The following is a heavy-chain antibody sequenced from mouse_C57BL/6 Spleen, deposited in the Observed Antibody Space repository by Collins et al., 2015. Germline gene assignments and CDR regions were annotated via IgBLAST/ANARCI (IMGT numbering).Heavy chain of an antibody. CDR2: ISSGSSTI. CDR3: ARAVVASYYAMDY. D-gene: IGHD1-1*01. J-gene: IGHJ4*01. CDR1: GFTFSDYG. V-gene: IGHV5-17*01. Sequence: EVQLVESGGGLVKPGGSLKLSCAAPGFTFSDYGMHWVRQAPEKGLEWVAYISSGSSTIYYADTVKGRFTISRDNAKNTLFLQMTSLRSEDTAMYYCARAVVASYYAMDYWGQGTSVTVSS.